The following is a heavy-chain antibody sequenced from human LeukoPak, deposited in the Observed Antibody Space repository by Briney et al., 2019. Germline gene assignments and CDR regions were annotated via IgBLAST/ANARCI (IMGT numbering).Heavy chain of an antibody. Sequence: PGGSLRLSCSASGFTFSSYAMHWVRQAPGKGLEYVSAISSNGGSTYYADSVKGRFTISRDNSKNTLYLQMSSLRAEDTAVYYCVKDNTMSGSYYGSGSYYPPGPPPRVGYFDYWGQGTLVTVSS. CDR3: VKDNTMSGSYYGSGSYYPPGPPPRVGYFDY. D-gene: IGHD3-10*01. CDR1: GFTFSSYA. CDR2: ISSNGGST. J-gene: IGHJ4*02. V-gene: IGHV3-64D*09.